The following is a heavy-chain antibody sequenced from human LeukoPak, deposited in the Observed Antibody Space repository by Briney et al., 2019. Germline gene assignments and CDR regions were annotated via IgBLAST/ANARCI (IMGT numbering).Heavy chain of an antibody. CDR3: ARISGSYSSY. D-gene: IGHD1-26*01. J-gene: IGHJ4*02. CDR2: INHSGST. Sequence: PSETLSLTCAVFRGSFSGYYWHWIRRPPGKGLEWIGEINHSGSTNYNPSLRSRVTISVDTSKNQFSLRLSSVTAADTAVYYCARISGSYSSYWGQGTLVTVSS. V-gene: IGHV4-34*01. CDR1: RGSFSGYY.